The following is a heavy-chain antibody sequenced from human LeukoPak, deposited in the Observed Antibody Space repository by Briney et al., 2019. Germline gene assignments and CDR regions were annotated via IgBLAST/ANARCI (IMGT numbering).Heavy chain of an antibody. CDR2: INPSGGST. CDR3: ARVTSGWYLGY. Sequence: ASVKVSCKASGYTFTSYYMHWVRQAPGQGLEWMGIINPSGGSTSYAQKFQGRVTMTRDMSTSTVYMELSSLRSEDTAVYYCARVTSGWYLGYWGQGTLVTVSS. D-gene: IGHD6-19*01. CDR1: GYTFTSYY. J-gene: IGHJ4*02. V-gene: IGHV1-46*01.